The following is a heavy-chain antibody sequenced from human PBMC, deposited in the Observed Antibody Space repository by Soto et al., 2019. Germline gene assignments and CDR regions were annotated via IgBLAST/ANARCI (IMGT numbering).Heavy chain of an antibody. J-gene: IGHJ5*02. CDR1: GYTYTSYA. Sequence: QVQLVQYGAEVKKPGASVKVSCKASGYTYTSYAINWVRQASGQGLEYLGWMNPNSGNTAYVQKFQGRVTMTWDTSIGTAYMELSSLRSEDTAVYFCARGIKYGAYSRWFDPWGQGTLVTVS. CDR2: MNPNSGNT. CDR3: ARGIKYGAYSRWFDP. D-gene: IGHD4-17*01. V-gene: IGHV1-8*01.